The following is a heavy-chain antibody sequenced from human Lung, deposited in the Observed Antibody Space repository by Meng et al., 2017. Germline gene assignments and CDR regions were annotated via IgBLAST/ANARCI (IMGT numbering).Heavy chain of an antibody. CDR1: GYTFTADY. CDR3: AKALGWGSSPDY. CDR2: INPNSGGT. V-gene: IGHV1-2*06. D-gene: IGHD2-21*01. Sequence: QVQLVQSGADVNQPGASVKVSCKASGYTFTADYIHWVRQAPGQGLEWMGRINPNSGGTNFAQKFQGRVIMTRDTSISTAYMELSSLGFDDTAVYYCAKALGWGSSPDYWGQGILVTVSS. J-gene: IGHJ4*02.